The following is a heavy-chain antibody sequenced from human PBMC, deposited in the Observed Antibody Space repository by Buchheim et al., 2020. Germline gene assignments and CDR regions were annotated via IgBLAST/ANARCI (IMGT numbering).Heavy chain of an antibody. V-gene: IGHV4-30-2*01. CDR1: GGSISSGGYS. CDR2: IYHSGST. J-gene: IGHJ4*02. D-gene: IGHD3-10*01. CDR3: ARGSITMVRGVITQSYYFDY. Sequence: QLQLQESGSGLVKPSQTLSLTCAVSGGSISSGGYSWSWIRQPPGKGLEWIGYIYHSGSTYYNPSLKSRVTISVDRSKNQFSLKLSSVTAADTAVYYCARGSITMVRGVITQSYYFDYWGQGTL.